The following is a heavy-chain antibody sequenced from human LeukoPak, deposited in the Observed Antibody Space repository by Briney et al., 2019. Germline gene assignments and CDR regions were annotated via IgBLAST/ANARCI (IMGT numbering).Heavy chain of an antibody. D-gene: IGHD2-21*02. J-gene: IGHJ3*02. Sequence: RGSLRLSCAASGFTVSSNYMSWVRQAPGKGLEWVSVIYSAGSTYYADSVKGRFTISRDNSKNTLFLQMNSLRAEDTAVYYCARGRRDCSGDCYVAFDIWGQGTMVTVSS. CDR3: ARGRRDCSGDCYVAFDI. CDR1: GFTVSSNY. CDR2: IYSAGST. V-gene: IGHV3-53*01.